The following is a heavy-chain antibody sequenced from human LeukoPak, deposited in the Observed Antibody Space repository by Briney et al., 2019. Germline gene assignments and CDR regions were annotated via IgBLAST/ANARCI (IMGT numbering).Heavy chain of an antibody. Sequence: GRSLRLSCAASGFTFSTYGIHWVRQAPGKGLEWVAVISYDGSNKYYADSVKGRFTISRDNSKNTLFLQMNSLGPEDTAVYYCARDPSSSWSDLVHWGQGTLVTVSS. CDR3: ARDPSSSWSDLVH. V-gene: IGHV3-30*03. J-gene: IGHJ4*02. CDR1: GFTFSTYG. D-gene: IGHD6-13*01. CDR2: ISYDGSNK.